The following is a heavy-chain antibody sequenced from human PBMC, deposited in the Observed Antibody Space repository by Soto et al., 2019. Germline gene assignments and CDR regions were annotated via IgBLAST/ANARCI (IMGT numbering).Heavy chain of an antibody. J-gene: IGHJ6*02. V-gene: IGHV4-31*03. CDR3: ARDHKWDGMDV. CDR1: GGSFSSDSFI. D-gene: IGHD1-26*01. CDR2: IYYSGTT. Sequence: SETLSLTCSVSGGSFSSDSFIWSWVRQFPGKGLEWIGYIYYSGTTYYNPSLRGRVIMSVDTSKDQFSLKLSSVTAADTAVYYCARDHKWDGMDVWGQGTTVTVSS.